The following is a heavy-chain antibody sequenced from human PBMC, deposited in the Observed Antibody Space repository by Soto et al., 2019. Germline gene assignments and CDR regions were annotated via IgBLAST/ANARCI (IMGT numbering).Heavy chain of an antibody. J-gene: IGHJ6*02. CDR3: ASGYGMDV. Sequence: ASETLSLTCAVSVGSISSGGYSWSWIRQPPGKGLEWIGYIYHSGSTYYNPSLKSRVTISVDRSKNQFSLKLSSVTAADTAVYYCASGYGMDVWGQGTTVTVSS. CDR1: VGSISSGGYS. CDR2: IYHSGST. V-gene: IGHV4-30-2*01.